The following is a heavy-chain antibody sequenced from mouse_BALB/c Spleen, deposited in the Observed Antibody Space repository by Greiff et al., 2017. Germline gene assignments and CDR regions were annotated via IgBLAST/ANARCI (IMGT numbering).Heavy chain of an antibody. Sequence: EVQVVESGAELVKPGASVKLSCTASGFNITDTYMHWVKQRPEQGLEWIGRIDPANGNTKYDPKFQGKATITADTSTNTAYLQFSSLTSEDTAVYYCARSSWDYWGQGTTLTVTS. J-gene: IGHJ2*01. CDR1: GFNITDTY. CDR3: ARSSWDY. D-gene: IGHD1-1*01. CDR2: IDPANGNT. V-gene: IGHV14-3*02.